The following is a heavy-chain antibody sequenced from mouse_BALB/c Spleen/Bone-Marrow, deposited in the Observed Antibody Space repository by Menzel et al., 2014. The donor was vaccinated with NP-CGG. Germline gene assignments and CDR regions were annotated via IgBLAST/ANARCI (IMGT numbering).Heavy chain of an antibody. V-gene: IGHV1-69*02. Sequence: QVQLKQSGAELVRPGASVKLSCKASGYTFTSYWINWVKQRPGQGLEWIGNIYPSDSYTNYNQKFKDKATLTVDKSSRTAYMQLSSPTSEDSAVYYCTRTYDYDEGGFDYWGQGTTLTVSS. J-gene: IGHJ2*01. CDR1: GYTFTSYW. D-gene: IGHD2-4*01. CDR2: IYPSDSYT. CDR3: TRTYDYDEGGFDY.